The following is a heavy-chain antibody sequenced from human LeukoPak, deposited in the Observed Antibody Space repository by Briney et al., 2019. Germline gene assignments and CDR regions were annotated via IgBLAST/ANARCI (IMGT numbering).Heavy chain of an antibody. V-gene: IGHV4-31*03. CDR2: IYYSGST. Sequence: PSETLSLTCTVSGGSISSGGYYWSWIRQHPGKGLEWIGYIYYSGSTYYNPSLKSRLTISVDTSKNQFSLKLSSVTAADTAVYYCARGPYSIVVVTAIPDYFDYWGQGTLVTVSS. CDR3: ARGPYSIVVVTAIPDYFDY. CDR1: GGSISSGGYY. J-gene: IGHJ4*02. D-gene: IGHD2-21*02.